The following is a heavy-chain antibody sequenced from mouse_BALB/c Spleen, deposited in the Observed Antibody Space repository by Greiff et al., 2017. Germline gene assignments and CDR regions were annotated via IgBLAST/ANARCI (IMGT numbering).Heavy chain of an antibody. V-gene: IGHV14-3*02. CDR3: ARGNIEAMDY. Sequence: EVQLQQSGAELVKPGASVKLSCTASGFNIKDTYMHWVKQRPEQGLEWIGRIDTANGTSKYDPKFKGKATITADTATNTAYLQLSSLTSEDTAVYYCARGNIEAMDYWGQGTSVTVSS. CDR2: IDTANGTS. D-gene: IGHD2-1*01. CDR1: GFNIKDTY. J-gene: IGHJ4*01.